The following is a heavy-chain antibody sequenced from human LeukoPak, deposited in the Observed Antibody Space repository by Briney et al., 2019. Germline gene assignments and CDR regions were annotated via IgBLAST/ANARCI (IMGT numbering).Heavy chain of an antibody. V-gene: IGHV3-48*04. CDR3: AREGDPPGFYYYHHMDV. CDR2: ISSSSSPI. Sequence: GGSLRLSCAASGFTFSSYSLNWVRQAPGKGLEWVAYISSSSSPIYYADSVKGRFIISRDNAKNSLYLQMNSLRAEDTAVYFCAREGDPPGFYYYHHMDVWGKGTTVTVSS. J-gene: IGHJ6*03. D-gene: IGHD3-16*01. CDR1: GFTFSSYS.